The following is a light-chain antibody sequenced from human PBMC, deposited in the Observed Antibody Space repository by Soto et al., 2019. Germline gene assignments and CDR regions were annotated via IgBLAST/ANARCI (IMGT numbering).Light chain of an antibody. V-gene: IGKV1-27*01. CDR2: AAS. CDR1: QDISNS. Sequence: DIQMTQSPSSLSASVGDRVTIICRASQDISNSLAWYQQKPGKVPKVLIYAASILQSGVPARFSGSGSGTDFTLTISSLQPEDVATYYCQKYNSAPLTFGGGTKVEI. J-gene: IGKJ4*01. CDR3: QKYNSAPLT.